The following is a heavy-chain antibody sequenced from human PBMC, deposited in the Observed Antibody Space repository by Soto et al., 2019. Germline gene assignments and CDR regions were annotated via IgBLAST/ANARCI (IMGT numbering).Heavy chain of an antibody. Sequence: GGSLRLSCAASGFTFSTYAMSWVRQAPGKGLEWVSAISASGDSTYSADSVKGRFTISRDNSKNTLYLQMNSLRAEDTAVYYCAKLPPYSSGNWFDPWGQGTLVNVSS. CDR1: GFTFSTYA. V-gene: IGHV3-23*01. CDR3: AKLPPYSSGNWFDP. D-gene: IGHD6-19*01. CDR2: ISASGDST. J-gene: IGHJ5*02.